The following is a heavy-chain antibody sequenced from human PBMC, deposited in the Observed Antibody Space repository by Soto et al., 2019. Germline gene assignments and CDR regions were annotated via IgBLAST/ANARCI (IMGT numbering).Heavy chain of an antibody. Sequence: PGGSLRLSCAASGFTFSSYWMSWVRQAPGKGLEWVANIKQDGSEKYYVDSVKGRFTISRDNAKNSLYLQMNSLRAEDTAVYYCARDRLYYDILTGYYFHWFDPWGQGTLVTVSS. V-gene: IGHV3-7*05. CDR1: GFTFSSYW. D-gene: IGHD3-9*01. J-gene: IGHJ5*02. CDR2: IKQDGSEK. CDR3: ARDRLYYDILTGYYFHWFDP.